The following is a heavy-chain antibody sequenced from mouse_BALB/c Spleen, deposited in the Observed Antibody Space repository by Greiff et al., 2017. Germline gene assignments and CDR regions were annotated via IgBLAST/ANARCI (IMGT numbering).Heavy chain of an antibody. CDR3: AITTVPYYAMDY. V-gene: IGHV5-9-3*01. J-gene: IGHJ4*01. D-gene: IGHD1-1*01. Sequence: EVKLMESGGGLVKPGGSLKLSCAASGFTFSSYAMSWVRQTPEKRLEWVATISSGGSYTYYPDSVKGRFTISRDNAKNTLYLQMSSLRSEDTAMYYCAITTVPYYAMDYWGQGTSVTVSS. CDR2: ISSGGSYT. CDR1: GFTFSSYA.